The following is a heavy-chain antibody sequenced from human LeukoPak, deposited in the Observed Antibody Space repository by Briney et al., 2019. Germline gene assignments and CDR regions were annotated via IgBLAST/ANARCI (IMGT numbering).Heavy chain of an antibody. CDR2: ISGSGGST. V-gene: IGHV3-23*01. J-gene: IGHJ6*03. Sequence: PGGSLRLSCAASGFTFSSYAMSWVRQAPGKGLEWVSAISGSGGSTYYADSVKGRFTISRDNSKNTLYLQMNSLRAEDTAVYYCAKALRSVAGIATGGYMDVWGKGTTVTVSS. CDR3: AKALRSVAGIATGGYMDV. CDR1: GFTFSSYA. D-gene: IGHD6-19*01.